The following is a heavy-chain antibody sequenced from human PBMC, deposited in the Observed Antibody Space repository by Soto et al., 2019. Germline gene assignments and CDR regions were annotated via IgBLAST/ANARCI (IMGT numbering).Heavy chain of an antibody. V-gene: IGHV1-8*01. Sequence: ASMRFSCEASGYTFTSYDINWVRQATGQGLEWMGWMNPNSGNTGYAQKFQGRVTMNRNTSISTAYMELSSLRSEDTAVYYCARGRYDFWSGYHNWFDPWGQGTLVTVSS. D-gene: IGHD3-3*01. CDR1: GYTFTSYD. CDR2: MNPNSGNT. CDR3: ARGRYDFWSGYHNWFDP. J-gene: IGHJ5*02.